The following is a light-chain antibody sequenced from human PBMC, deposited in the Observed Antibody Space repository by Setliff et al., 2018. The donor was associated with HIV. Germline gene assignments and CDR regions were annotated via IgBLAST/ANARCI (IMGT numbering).Light chain of an antibody. CDR1: SSDVGGYNY. Sequence: QSALTQPASVSGSPGQSITISCTGTSSDVGGYNYVSWYQQHPGNAPKLMIFEVSNRPSGVSNRFSGSKSGNTASLTISGLQAEDEADYYCSSYTSSNTQVFGTGTKVTVL. J-gene: IGLJ1*01. CDR3: SSYTSSNTQV. CDR2: EVS. V-gene: IGLV2-14*01.